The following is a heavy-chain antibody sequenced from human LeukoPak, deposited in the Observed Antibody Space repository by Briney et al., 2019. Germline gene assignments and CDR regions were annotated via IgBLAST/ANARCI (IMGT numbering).Heavy chain of an antibody. Sequence: GGSLRLSCAASGFTFDDYAMTWVRQAPGEGLEWVSDISGSGSTTYYADSVKGRFTISRDNSKNTLYLQVDSLRAEDTALYYCAKHGRFTGGNSEIDYWGRGILVTVS. V-gene: IGHV3-23*01. CDR2: ISGSGSTT. CDR3: AKHGRFTGGNSEIDY. J-gene: IGHJ4*02. D-gene: IGHD4-23*01. CDR1: GFTFDDYA.